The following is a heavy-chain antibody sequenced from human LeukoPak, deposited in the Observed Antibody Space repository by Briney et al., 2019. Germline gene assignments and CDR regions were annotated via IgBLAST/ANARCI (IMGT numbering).Heavy chain of an antibody. CDR2: ISGSGGVT. V-gene: IGHV3-23*01. CDR3: AKAGYFYDSSAYYVIYYFDP. CDR1: GFIFNNYW. J-gene: IGHJ4*02. Sequence: GGSLRLSCEASGFIFNNYWMNWVRQAPGKGLEWVSIISGSGGVTYYADSVKGRFTISRDNSKNTLYLQMNSLRAEDTAVYYCAKAGYFYDSSAYYVIYYFDPWGQGTLVTVSS. D-gene: IGHD3-22*01.